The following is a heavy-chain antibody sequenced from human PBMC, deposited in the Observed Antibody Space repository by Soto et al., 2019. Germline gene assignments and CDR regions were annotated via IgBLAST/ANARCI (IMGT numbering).Heavy chain of an antibody. J-gene: IGHJ4*02. CDR1: GFTFSSYW. Sequence: PGGSLRLSCAASGFTFSSYWMSWVRQAPGKGLEWVSTISGYDGSTYYAESVKGRFTISRDNSKNTLYLQMNSLRAEDTAVYYCAKDAFPPGSGWYKAPYFDYWGQGTLVTVSS. V-gene: IGHV3-23*01. D-gene: IGHD6-19*01. CDR3: AKDAFPPGSGWYKAPYFDY. CDR2: ISGYDGST.